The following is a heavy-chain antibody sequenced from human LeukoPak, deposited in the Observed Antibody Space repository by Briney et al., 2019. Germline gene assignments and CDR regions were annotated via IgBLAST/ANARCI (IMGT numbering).Heavy chain of an antibody. CDR1: GGSISSGGYS. V-gene: IGHV4-30-2*01. J-gene: IGHJ4*02. CDR3: ARVVDCSGGSCPRGYFDY. CDR2: IYHSGST. D-gene: IGHD2-15*01. Sequence: SETLSLTCAVSGGSISSGGYSRSWIRQPPGKGLEWIGYIYHSGSTYYNPPLKSRVTISVDRSKNQFSLKLSSVTAADTAVYYCARVVDCSGGSCPRGYFDYWGQGTLVTVSS.